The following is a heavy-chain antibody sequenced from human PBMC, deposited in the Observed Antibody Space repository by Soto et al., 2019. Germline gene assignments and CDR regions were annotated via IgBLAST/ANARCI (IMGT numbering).Heavy chain of an antibody. D-gene: IGHD3-10*01. CDR3: ARVGRITMVRGVNWYFDL. CDR1: GGSFSGYH. CDR2: INHSGST. V-gene: IGHV4-34*01. J-gene: IGHJ2*01. Sequence: QVQLQQWGAGLLKPSETLSLTCAVYGGSFSGYHWSWIRQPPGKGLEWIGEINHSGSTNYNPSLKSRVTISVDTSKNQFSLKLSSVTAADTAVYYCARVGRITMVRGVNWYFDLWGRGTLVTVSS.